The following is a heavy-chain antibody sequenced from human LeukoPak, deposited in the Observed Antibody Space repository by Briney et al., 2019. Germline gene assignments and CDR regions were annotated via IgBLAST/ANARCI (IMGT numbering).Heavy chain of an antibody. V-gene: IGHV4-39*07. D-gene: IGHD3-3*01. CDR2: INHSGST. Sequence: SETLSLTCTVSGGSISSGGYYWSWIRQPPGKGLEWIGEINHSGSTNYNPSLKSRVTISVDTSKNQFSLKLSSVTAADTAVYYCARANTKPTYYDFWSGSQRANYYYGMDVWGKGTTVTVSS. J-gene: IGHJ6*04. CDR1: GGSISSGGYY. CDR3: ARANTKPTYYDFWSGSQRANYYYGMDV.